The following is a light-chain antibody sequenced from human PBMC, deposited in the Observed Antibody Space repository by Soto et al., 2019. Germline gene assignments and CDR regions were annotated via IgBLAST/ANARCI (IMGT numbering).Light chain of an antibody. J-gene: IGLJ1*01. Sequence: QSVLTQPPSVSAAPGQKVAISCSGSSSNIGTNYVSWYQQLPETAPKLLIYDNNKRPSGIPGRFSASKSGTSATLGIAGLQTGDEADYYCGAWDSSLSAYVFGSGTKLTVL. CDR1: SSNIGTNY. CDR3: GAWDSSLSAYV. CDR2: DNN. V-gene: IGLV1-51*01.